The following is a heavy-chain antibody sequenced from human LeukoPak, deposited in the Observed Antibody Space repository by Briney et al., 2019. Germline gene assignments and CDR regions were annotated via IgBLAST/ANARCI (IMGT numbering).Heavy chain of an antibody. D-gene: IGHD3-3*01. V-gene: IGHV1-2*02. CDR2: INPNSGGT. CDR3: ARGRITICGVGFAEYYQH. CDR1: GYTFTGYY. Sequence: ASVKVSCKASGYTFTGYYMHWVRQAPGQGLEWMGWINPNSGGTNYAQKFQGRVTMTRDTSISTAYMELSRLRSDDTAVYYCARGRITICGVGFAEYYQHWGQGTLVTVSS. J-gene: IGHJ1*01.